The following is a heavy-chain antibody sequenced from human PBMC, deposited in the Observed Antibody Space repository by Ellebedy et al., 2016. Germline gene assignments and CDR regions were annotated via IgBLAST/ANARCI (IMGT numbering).Heavy chain of an antibody. V-gene: IGHV3-30*18. D-gene: IGHD3-10*01. CDR3: AKVSGSGSRRFDYFDY. CDR2: ISYDGSNK. J-gene: IGHJ4*02. Sequence: GGSLRLXXAASGFTFSSYGMHWVRQAPGKGLEWVAVISYDGSNKYYADSVKGRFTISRDNSKNTLYLQMNSLRAEDTAVYYCAKVSGSGSRRFDYFDYWGQGTLVTVSS. CDR1: GFTFSSYG.